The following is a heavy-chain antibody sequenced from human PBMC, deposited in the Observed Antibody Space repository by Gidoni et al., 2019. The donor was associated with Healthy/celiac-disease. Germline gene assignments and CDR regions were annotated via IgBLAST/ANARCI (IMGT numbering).Heavy chain of an antibody. D-gene: IGHD3-10*01. CDR2: INHSGST. CDR3: ARGRVLLWFGELWRYNDAFDI. J-gene: IGHJ3*02. CDR1: GGSFSGYH. Sequence: QVQLQQWGAGLLKPSETLSLTCAVYGGSFSGYHWSGIRQPPGKGLEWIGEINHSGSTNHNPSLKSRVTISVDTSENQFSLKLSSVTAADTAVYYCARGRVLLWFGELWRYNDAFDIWGQGTMVTVSS. V-gene: IGHV4-34*01.